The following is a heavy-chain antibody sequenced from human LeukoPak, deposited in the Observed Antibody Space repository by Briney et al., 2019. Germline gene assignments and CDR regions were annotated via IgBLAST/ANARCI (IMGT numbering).Heavy chain of an antibody. CDR2: IYWNDDK. CDR3: AHRLGGPLRWGFDY. J-gene: IGHJ4*02. CDR1: GFSLSTSGVG. D-gene: IGHD3-16*01. V-gene: IGHV2-5*01. Sequence: SGPTLVNPTQTLTLTCTFSGFSLSTSGVGVGWIRQPPGKALEWLALIYWNDDKRYSPSLKSRLTITKDTSKNQVVLTMTNMDPVDTATDYCAHRLGGPLRWGFDYWGQGTLVTVSS.